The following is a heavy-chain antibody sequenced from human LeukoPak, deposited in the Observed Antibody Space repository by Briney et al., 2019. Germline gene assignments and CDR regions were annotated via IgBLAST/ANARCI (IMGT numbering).Heavy chain of an antibody. J-gene: IGHJ3*02. D-gene: IGHD3-9*01. V-gene: IGHV3-21*01. CDR3: AGSLTYYDILTGYYHEAFDI. CDR2: ISSSSSYI. CDR1: GFTFSSYS. Sequence: SGGSLRLSCAASGFTFSSYSMNWVRQAPGKGLEWVSSISSSSSYIYYADSVKGRFTISRDNAKNSLYLQMNSLRAEDTAVYYCAGSLTYYDILTGYYHEAFDIWGQGTMVTVSS.